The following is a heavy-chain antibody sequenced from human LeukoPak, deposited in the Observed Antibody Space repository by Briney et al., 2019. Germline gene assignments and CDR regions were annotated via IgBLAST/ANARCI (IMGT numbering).Heavy chain of an antibody. CDR3: ARVDFDWLFDY. CDR1: GFTFSSYG. CDR2: ISFDGSNK. D-gene: IGHD3-9*01. V-gene: IGHV3-30*03. J-gene: IGHJ4*02. Sequence: GGSLRLSCAASGFTFSSYGMHWVRQAPGKGLEWVAVISFDGSNKYYADSVKGRFTISRDNSKNTLYLQMNSLRAEDTAVYYCARVDFDWLFDYWGQGTLVTVSS.